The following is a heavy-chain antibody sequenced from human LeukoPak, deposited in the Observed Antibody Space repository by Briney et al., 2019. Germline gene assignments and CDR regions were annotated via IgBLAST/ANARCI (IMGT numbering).Heavy chain of an antibody. Sequence: PSETLSLTCAVYGGSFSGYYWSWIRQPPGKGLEWIGEINHSGSTNYNPSLKSRVTISVDTSKNQFPLKLSSVTAADTAVYYCARDAHQYCSGGSCYSWLRYYYGMDVWGQGTTVTVSS. V-gene: IGHV4-34*01. CDR3: ARDAHQYCSGGSCYSWLRYYYGMDV. J-gene: IGHJ6*02. CDR1: GGSFSGYY. CDR2: INHSGST. D-gene: IGHD2-15*01.